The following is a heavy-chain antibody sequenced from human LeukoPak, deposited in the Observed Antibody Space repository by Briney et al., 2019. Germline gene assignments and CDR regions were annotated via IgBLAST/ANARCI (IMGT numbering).Heavy chain of an antibody. V-gene: IGHV3-23*01. CDR3: AKSAAPYGSGTYYTEYYFDY. Sequence: GGSLRLSCAASGFTFSSYGMSWVRQAPGKGLEWVSPISGSGGSTYYADSVKGRFTISRDNSKNTLYLQMNSLRAEDTAVYYCAKSAAPYGSGTYYTEYYFDYWGQGTLVTVSS. CDR2: ISGSGGST. J-gene: IGHJ4*02. D-gene: IGHD3-10*01. CDR1: GFTFSSYG.